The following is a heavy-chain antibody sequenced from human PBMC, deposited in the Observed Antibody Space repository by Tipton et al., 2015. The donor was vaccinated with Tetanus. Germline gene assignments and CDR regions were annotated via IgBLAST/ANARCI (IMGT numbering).Heavy chain of an antibody. D-gene: IGHD3-16*01. CDR3: ARDLSYYDYIWGGDRDRYFDL. J-gene: IGHJ2*01. Sequence: SLRLSCTASGFSFSTYWMHWVRQAPGKGPEWVSRINVDGSTTTYAHSVKGRFAISRDNAKNTLYLQMNSLRAEDTAVYYCARDLSYYDYIWGGDRDRYFDLWGRGTLVTVSS. CDR2: INVDGSTT. CDR1: GFSFSTYW. V-gene: IGHV3-74*03.